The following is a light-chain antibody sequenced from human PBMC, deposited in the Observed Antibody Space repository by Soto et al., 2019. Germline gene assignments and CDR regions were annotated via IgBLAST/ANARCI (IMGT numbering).Light chain of an antibody. CDR2: RAS. CDR1: QTVDSN. V-gene: IGKV3-15*01. CDR3: QQYIDWPS. J-gene: IGKJ3*01. Sequence: EIVMTQSPVTLSVSPGEGATLSCRASQTVDSNLAWYQQKSGQAPRLLIYRASTRATGIPARFSGSGSGTEFTLTLSSLQSEDFAVYFCQQYIDWPSFGPGTKVDVK.